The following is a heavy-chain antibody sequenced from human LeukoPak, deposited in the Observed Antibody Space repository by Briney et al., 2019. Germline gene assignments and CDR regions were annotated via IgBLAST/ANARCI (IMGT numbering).Heavy chain of an antibody. CDR1: GGTFSSYA. Sequence: SVKVSCKASGGTFSSYAISWVRQAPGQGLEWMGRIIPISGRPNYAQKFQGRVTITADKSTSTVYMGLSSLRSEDTAVYYCATDPRWEISPTKVWYFDYWGQGTLVTVSS. CDR3: ATDPRWEISPTKVWYFDY. CDR2: IIPISGRP. V-gene: IGHV1-69*04. D-gene: IGHD1-26*01. J-gene: IGHJ4*02.